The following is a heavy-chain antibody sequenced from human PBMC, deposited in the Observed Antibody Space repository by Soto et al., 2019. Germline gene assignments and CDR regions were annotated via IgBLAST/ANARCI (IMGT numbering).Heavy chain of an antibody. Sequence: QVHLVASGGGLVKPGGSLRLSCVASGITLSDNYMTWNRQAPGKGLEWLSYISNSDYTTYYADSVKGRFTISRDNAKNSLYLQLNGLRVEDTAVYYCASGKWSLDYWGQGILVTVSS. CDR1: GITLSDNY. CDR3: ASGKWSLDY. CDR2: ISNSDYTT. D-gene: IGHD2-8*01. V-gene: IGHV3-11*01. J-gene: IGHJ4*02.